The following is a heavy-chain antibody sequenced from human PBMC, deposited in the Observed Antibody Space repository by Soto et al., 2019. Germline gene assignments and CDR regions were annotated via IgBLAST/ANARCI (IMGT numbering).Heavy chain of an antibody. CDR3: ARDRGGITVSSKPLGEWFDP. D-gene: IGHD3-16*01. Sequence: QVQLQESGPGLVRPSETLSLTCTGSGAFLNNFFWSWIRQTPGKGLEWIGYVSQCGAAAYLAEGETTGYHPSLESRATISLDLPKNQFSLRLTSVTAADTAVYYCARDRGGITVSSKPLGEWFDPWGQGTLVTVSS. CDR1: GAFLNNFF. J-gene: IGHJ5*02. V-gene: IGHV4-59*01. CDR2: VSQCGAAAYLAEGETT.